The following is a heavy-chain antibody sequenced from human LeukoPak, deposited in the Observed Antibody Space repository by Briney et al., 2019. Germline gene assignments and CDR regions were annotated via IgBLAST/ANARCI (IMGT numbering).Heavy chain of an antibody. V-gene: IGHV1-3*01. Sequence: ASVTVSCKASGGTFSSYAMHWVRQAPGQRLEWMGWINAGNGNTKYSQKFQGRVTITRDTSASTAYMELSSLRSEDTAVYYCARQRTGLFDYWGQGTLVTVSS. CDR2: INAGNGNT. D-gene: IGHD3/OR15-3a*01. CDR3: ARQRTGLFDY. CDR1: GGTFSSYA. J-gene: IGHJ4*02.